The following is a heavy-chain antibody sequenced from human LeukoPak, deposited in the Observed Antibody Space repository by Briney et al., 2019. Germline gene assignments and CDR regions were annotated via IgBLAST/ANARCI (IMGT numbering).Heavy chain of an antibody. CDR1: GFTFSTCG. D-gene: IGHD3-16*02. J-gene: IGHJ4*02. CDR2: IQYDGSNK. V-gene: IGHV3-30*02. CDR3: ANNLGGGRLGELSYDY. Sequence: GGSLRLSCAASGFTFSTCGMHWVRQAPGKGLEWVAFIQYDGSNKYYADSVKGRFTISRDNSKNTLYLQMNSLRAEDTAVYYCANNLGGGRLGELSYDYWGQGTLVTVSS.